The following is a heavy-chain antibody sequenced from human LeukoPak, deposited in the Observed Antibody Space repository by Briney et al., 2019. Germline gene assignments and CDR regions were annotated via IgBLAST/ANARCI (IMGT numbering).Heavy chain of an antibody. CDR2: SYYSGST. CDR1: GDAITSSLYY. V-gene: IGHV4-39*07. CDR3: ARGTLYSGWSYYLDY. J-gene: IGHJ4*02. Sequence: SENLSLTCSLSGDAITSSLYYWGWIRQPPGKGLEWIGSSYYSGSTYYKSSFKSRVTISVDTSNNQFSLELRSVTAADTAVYYCARGTLYSGWSYYLDYWGQGTLVTVSS. D-gene: IGHD6-19*01.